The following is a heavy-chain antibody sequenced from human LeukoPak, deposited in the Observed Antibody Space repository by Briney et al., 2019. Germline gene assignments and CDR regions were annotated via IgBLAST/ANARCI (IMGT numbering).Heavy chain of an antibody. V-gene: IGHV5-51*01. CDR3: AARTRYDSSRTRWFDP. D-gene: IGHD3-22*01. CDR2: IYPGDSDT. Sequence: GESLKISCKGSGYSFTSYWIGWVRQMPGKGLEWMGIIYPGDSDTRYSPSFQGQVTISADKSISTAYLQWSSLRSEDTAVYYCAARTRYDSSRTRWFDPWGQGTLVTVSS. J-gene: IGHJ5*02. CDR1: GYSFTSYW.